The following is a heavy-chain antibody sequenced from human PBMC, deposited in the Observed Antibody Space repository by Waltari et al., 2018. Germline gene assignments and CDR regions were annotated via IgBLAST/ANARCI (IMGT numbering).Heavy chain of an antibody. CDR3: ARGNRMNYYYYGMDV. CDR2: IYPGDSDT. J-gene: IGHJ6*02. CDR1: GYSFTSYW. V-gene: IGHV5-51*01. Sequence: VQLVQSGAEVKKPGESLTISCKDSGYSFTSYWIGWVRQIPGKGLEWMGIIYPGDSDTRYSPSFQGQVTISADKSISTAYLQWSSLKASDTAMYYCARGNRMNYYYYGMDVWGQGSTVTVSS.